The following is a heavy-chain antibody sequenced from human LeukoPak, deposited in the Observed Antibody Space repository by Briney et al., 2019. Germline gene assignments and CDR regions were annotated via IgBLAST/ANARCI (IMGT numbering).Heavy chain of an antibody. CDR3: ARQRSTFGFDY. CDR2: IYYSGST. V-gene: IGHV4-39*01. J-gene: IGHJ4*02. CDR1: GGSISSSSYY. Sequence: SETLSLTCTVSGGSISSSSYYWGWIRQPPGKGLEWIGGIYYSGSTYYNPSLKSRVTISVDTSKNQFSLKLSSVTAADTAVYYCARQRSTFGFDYWGREPWSPSPQ. D-gene: IGHD2/OR15-2a*01.